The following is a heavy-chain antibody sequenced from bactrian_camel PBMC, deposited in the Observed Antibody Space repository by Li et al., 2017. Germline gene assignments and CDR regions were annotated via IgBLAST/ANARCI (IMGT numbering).Heavy chain of an antibody. D-gene: IGHD6*01. V-gene: IGHV3S63*01. CDR1: GFSVDDYA. Sequence: LVESGGGLVQAGGSLRLSCVGSGFSVDDYAMGWLRQAPGKEREGIAALDSDGTTSYADSVKGRFTISKDNAKNTVYLQMDSLALEDTAMYYCAADPVVTGCGGWYRAQGVFDYWGQGTQVTVS. J-gene: IGHJ4*01. CDR2: LDSDGTT. CDR3: AADPVVTGCGGWYRAQGVFDY.